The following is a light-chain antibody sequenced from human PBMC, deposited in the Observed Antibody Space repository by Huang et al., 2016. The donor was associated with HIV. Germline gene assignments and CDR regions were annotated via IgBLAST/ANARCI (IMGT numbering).Light chain of an antibody. CDR2: DAS. V-gene: IGKV1-33*01. CDR1: QDISNY. CDR3: QQYDNLPLT. Sequence: DIQMTQSPSSLSASVGDRVTIGCQASQDISNYLNWYHQKPGRAPEILIYDASNLERGVSSRVNGSGSGTNFTLTITSLQPEDIGTYYCQQYDNLPLTFGGGTKVKI. J-gene: IGKJ4*01.